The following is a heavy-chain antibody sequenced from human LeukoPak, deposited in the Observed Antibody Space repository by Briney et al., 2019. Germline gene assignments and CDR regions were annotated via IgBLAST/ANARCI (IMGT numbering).Heavy chain of an antibody. Sequence: SETLSLTCAVYGGSFSGYYWSWIRQPPGKGLEWIGEINHSGSTNYNPSLKSRVTISVDTSKNQFSLKLSSVTAADTAVYYCARQRVLHDYVWGSYRGFDYWGQGTLVTVSS. CDR2: INHSGST. CDR1: GGSFSGYY. J-gene: IGHJ4*02. CDR3: ARQRVLHDYVWGSYRGFDY. D-gene: IGHD3-16*02. V-gene: IGHV4-34*01.